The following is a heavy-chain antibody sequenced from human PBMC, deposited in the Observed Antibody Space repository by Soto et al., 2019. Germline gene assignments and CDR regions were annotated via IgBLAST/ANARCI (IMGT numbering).Heavy chain of an antibody. Sequence: EASVKVSCKASGYAFTSYGISWVRQAPGQGLEWMGWISAYNGNTNYAQKLQGRVTMTTDTSTSTAYMELRSLRSDDTAVYYCARVNSNYYYYGMDVWGQGTTVTVSS. J-gene: IGHJ6*02. CDR3: ARVNSNYYYYGMDV. CDR1: GYAFTSYG. V-gene: IGHV1-18*01. D-gene: IGHD4-4*01. CDR2: ISAYNGNT.